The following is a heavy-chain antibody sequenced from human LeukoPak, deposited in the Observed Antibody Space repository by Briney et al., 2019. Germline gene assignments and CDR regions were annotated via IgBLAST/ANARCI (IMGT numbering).Heavy chain of an antibody. CDR3: ASSNVGYSSSWYWFY. CDR1: GGTFSSYA. D-gene: IGHD6-13*01. J-gene: IGHJ4*02. CDR2: IIPIFGTA. Sequence: GASVKVSCKASGGTFSSYAISWVRQAPGQGLEWMGGIIPIFGTANYAQKFQGRVTITTDESTSTAYMELSSLRSEDTAVYYCASSNVGYSSSWYWFYWGQGTLVTVSS. V-gene: IGHV1-69*05.